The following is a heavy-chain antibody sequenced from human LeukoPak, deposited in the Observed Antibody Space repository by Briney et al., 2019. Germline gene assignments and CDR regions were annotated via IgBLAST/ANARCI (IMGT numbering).Heavy chain of an antibody. V-gene: IGHV3-48*01. Sequence: PGGSLRLSCAASGFTFSSYSMNWVRQAPGKGLEWVSYIGSSSSTIYYADSVKGRFTISRDNAKNSLYLQMNSLRAEDTAVYYCARDYGEGAYWGQGTLVTVSS. CDR1: GFTFSSYS. J-gene: IGHJ4*02. CDR2: IGSSSSTI. CDR3: ARDYGEGAY. D-gene: IGHD4-17*01.